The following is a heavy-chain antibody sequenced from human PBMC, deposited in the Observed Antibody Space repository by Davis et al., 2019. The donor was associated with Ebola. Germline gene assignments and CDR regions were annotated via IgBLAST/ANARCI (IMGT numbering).Heavy chain of an antibody. J-gene: IGHJ4*02. CDR1: RSTFPNYY. Sequence: AASVKVSCKASRSTFPNYYMHWVRQAPGQGLEWMGLINPSDDSISYSRKIQGRVTVTRDTSTSTVYMELRSLRSEDTAVYYCVREGDGYKYFDFWGQGTLVTVSS. V-gene: IGHV1-46*01. D-gene: IGHD5-24*01. CDR3: VREGDGYKYFDF. CDR2: INPSDDSI.